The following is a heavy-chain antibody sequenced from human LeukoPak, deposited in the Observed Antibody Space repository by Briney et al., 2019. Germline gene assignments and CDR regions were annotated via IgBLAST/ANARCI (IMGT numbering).Heavy chain of an antibody. V-gene: IGHV3-7*01. CDR3: ARDFPYCYDTSGYYSDY. CDR2: IKQDGSEK. CDR1: GFTLRTYW. J-gene: IGHJ4*02. D-gene: IGHD3-22*01. Sequence: GGSLRLSCAASGFTLRTYWMCWVRQAPGKGLEWVANIKQDGSEKYYVDSVKGRFTISRDNAKNSLYLQMNSLRAEDTAVYYCARDFPYCYDTSGYYSDYWGQGTLVTVSS.